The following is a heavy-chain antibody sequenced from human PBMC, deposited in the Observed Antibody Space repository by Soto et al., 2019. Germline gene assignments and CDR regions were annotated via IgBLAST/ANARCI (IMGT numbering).Heavy chain of an antibody. CDR3: AKSLYDRSGYQPLGG. D-gene: IGHD3-22*01. CDR2: ISGSSVLT. J-gene: IGHJ4*02. CDR1: GFPFVSYA. V-gene: IGHV3-23*01. Sequence: GGCLPLSCAASGFPFVSYAMTWVRQAPEKGLEWVSGISGSSVLTYYADSVKGRFTISRDNSKNTLYLQMNSLRAEDTAVYYCAKSLYDRSGYQPLGGWGQGTLVTVSS.